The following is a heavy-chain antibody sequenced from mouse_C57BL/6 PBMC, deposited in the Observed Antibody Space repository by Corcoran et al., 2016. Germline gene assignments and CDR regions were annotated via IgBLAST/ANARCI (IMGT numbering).Heavy chain of an antibody. D-gene: IGHD2-4*01. CDR1: GYTFTDYY. J-gene: IGHJ4*01. V-gene: IGHV1-76*01. CDR3: ARGGIYYDSSYAMDY. Sequence: QVQLKQSGAELVRPGASVKLSCKASGYTFTDYYINWVKQRPGQGLEWIARIYPGSGNTYYNEKFKGKATLTAEKSSSTAYMQLSSLTSEDSAVYFCARGGIYYDSSYAMDYWGQGTSVTVSS. CDR2: IYPGSGNT.